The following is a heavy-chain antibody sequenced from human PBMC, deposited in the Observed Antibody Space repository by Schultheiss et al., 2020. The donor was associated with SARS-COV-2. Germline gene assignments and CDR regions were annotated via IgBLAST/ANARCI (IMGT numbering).Heavy chain of an antibody. CDR2: INAGNGNT. J-gene: IGHJ3*02. V-gene: IGHV1-3*01. CDR1: GYTFTSYA. D-gene: IGHD5-24*01. Sequence: GESLKISCKASGYTFTSYAMHWVRQAPGQRLEWMGWINAGNGNTKYSQKFQGRVTITRDTSASTAYMELSSLRSEDTAVYYCARARGGSSGPHIYNNAFDIWGQGTLVTVSS. CDR3: ARARGGSSGPHIYNNAFDI.